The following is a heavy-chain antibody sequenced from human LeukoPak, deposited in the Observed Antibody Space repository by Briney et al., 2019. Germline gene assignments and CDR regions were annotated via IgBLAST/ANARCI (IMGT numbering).Heavy chain of an antibody. V-gene: IGHV4-34*01. CDR3: AKLQANRVVADLVYYCYHAV. CDR1: GGSFSGYY. D-gene: IGHD2-2*01. CDR2: INHSGST. Sequence: SETLSLTCAVYGGSFSGYYWSWIRQPPGKGLEWIGEINHSGSTNYNPSLKSRVAISVDTSKNQFSLKLSSVTAADTAVYYCAKLQANRVVADLVYYCYHAVWGKGTTVTVSS. J-gene: IGHJ6*03.